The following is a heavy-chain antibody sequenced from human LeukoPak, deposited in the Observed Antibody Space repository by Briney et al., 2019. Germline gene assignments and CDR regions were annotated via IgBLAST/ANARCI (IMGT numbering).Heavy chain of an antibody. Sequence: PGGSLRLSCAASGFTFSSYAMSWVRQAPGKGLEWVSAISGSGGSTYYADSVKGRFTISRDNSKNTLYLQMNRLRAEDTAVYYCAKTPGSVWFGELPYFDYWGQGTLVTVSS. D-gene: IGHD3-10*01. CDR1: GFTFSSYA. J-gene: IGHJ4*02. V-gene: IGHV3-23*01. CDR2: ISGSGGST. CDR3: AKTPGSVWFGELPYFDY.